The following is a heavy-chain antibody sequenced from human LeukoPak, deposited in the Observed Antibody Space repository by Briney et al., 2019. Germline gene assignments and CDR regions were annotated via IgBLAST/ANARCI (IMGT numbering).Heavy chain of an antibody. CDR2: INPNSGGT. Sequence: ASVKVSCKASGYTFTGYYMHWVRQAPGQGLEWMGRINPNSGGTNYAQKFQGRVTMTRDTSISTAYMELSRLRSDDTAVYYCATESGAHSGSYELDYWGQGTLVTVSS. CDR3: ATESGAHSGSYELDY. D-gene: IGHD1-26*01. J-gene: IGHJ4*02. V-gene: IGHV1-2*06. CDR1: GYTFTGYY.